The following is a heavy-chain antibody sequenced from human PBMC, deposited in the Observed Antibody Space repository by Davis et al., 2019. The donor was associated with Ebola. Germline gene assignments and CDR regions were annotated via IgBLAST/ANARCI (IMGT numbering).Heavy chain of an antibody. Sequence: GESLKISCAASGFTFSSYSMNWVRQAPGKGLEWVSYISSSSSTIYYADSVKGRFTISRDNAKNSLYLQMNSLRDEDTAVYYCARDSFYGDYGSMRIDYWGQGTLVTVSS. V-gene: IGHV3-48*02. J-gene: IGHJ4*02. CDR1: GFTFSSYS. CDR3: ARDSFYGDYGSMRIDY. D-gene: IGHD4-17*01. CDR2: ISSSSSTI.